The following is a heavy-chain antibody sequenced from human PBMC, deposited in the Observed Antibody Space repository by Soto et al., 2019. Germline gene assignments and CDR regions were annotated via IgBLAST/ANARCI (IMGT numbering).Heavy chain of an antibody. CDR1: GGAISSGGYY. Sequence: PSETLSLTCTVSGGAISSGGYYFICIRQHPGNGLEWIGYIYYSGSTYYNPSLKSRVTISVDTSKNQFSLKLSSVTAADTAVYYCARDPSWLTPPTNYYYYGMDVWGQGTTVTVSS. D-gene: IGHD5-18*01. CDR3: ARDPSWLTPPTNYYYYGMDV. CDR2: IYYSGST. J-gene: IGHJ6*02. V-gene: IGHV4-31*03.